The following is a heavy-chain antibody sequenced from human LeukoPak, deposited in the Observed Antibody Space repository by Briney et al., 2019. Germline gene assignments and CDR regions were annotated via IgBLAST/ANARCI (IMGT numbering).Heavy chain of an antibody. CDR3: ARARVTASYFDY. J-gene: IGHJ4*02. CDR1: GFTFSSYS. D-gene: IGHD2-21*02. CDR2: ISSSSSYI. V-gene: IGHV3-21*01. Sequence: GGSLRLSCAASGFTFSSYSMNWVRQAPGKGLEWVSSISSSSSYIYYADSVKGRFTISRDNAKNSLYLQMNSLRAEDTAVYYCARARVTASYFDYWGQGTLVTVSS.